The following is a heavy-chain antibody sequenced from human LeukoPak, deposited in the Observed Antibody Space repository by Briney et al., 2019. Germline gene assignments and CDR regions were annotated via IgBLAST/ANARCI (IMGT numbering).Heavy chain of an antibody. D-gene: IGHD2-8*02. V-gene: IGHV5-51*01. Sequence: GESLKISCQGSGYTFITYWIGWVRQMPGKSLEWMGIISPGDSETRYSPSFQGQVTISADKSITTAYLQWSSLKASDTAMYYCVRRRTGSFIGYWGQGTLVTVSS. CDR2: ISPGDSET. CDR1: GYTFITYW. CDR3: VRRRTGSFIGY. J-gene: IGHJ4*02.